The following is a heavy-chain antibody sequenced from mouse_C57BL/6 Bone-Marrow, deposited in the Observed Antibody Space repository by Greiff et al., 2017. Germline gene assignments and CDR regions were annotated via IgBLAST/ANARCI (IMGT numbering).Heavy chain of an antibody. J-gene: IGHJ3*01. CDR2: IHPNSGST. V-gene: IGHV1-64*01. CDR3: ARQGTVVAPAAY. D-gene: IGHD1-1*01. Sequence: VQLQQPGAELVKPGASVKLSCKASGYTFTSYWMHWVKQRPGQGLEWIGMIHPNSGSTNYNEKFKSKATLTVDKSSSTAYMQLSSLTSEDSAVYYCARQGTVVAPAAYWGQGTLVTVSA. CDR1: GYTFTSYW.